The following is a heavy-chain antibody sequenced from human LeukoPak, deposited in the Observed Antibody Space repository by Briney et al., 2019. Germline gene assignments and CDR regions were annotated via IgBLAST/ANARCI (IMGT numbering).Heavy chain of an antibody. CDR2: INHSGST. CDR1: GGSFSGYY. Sequence: SETLSLTCAVYGGSFSGYYWSWIRQPPGKGLEWIGEINHSGSTNYNPSLKSRVTISVDTSKNQFSLKLSSVTAADTAVYYCARDDGRAAGGVSDYWGQGTLVTVSS. CDR3: ARDDGRAAGGVSDY. D-gene: IGHD3-16*01. V-gene: IGHV4-34*01. J-gene: IGHJ4*02.